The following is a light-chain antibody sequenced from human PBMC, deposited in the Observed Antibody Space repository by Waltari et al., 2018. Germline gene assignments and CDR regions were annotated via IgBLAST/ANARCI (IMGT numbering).Light chain of an antibody. CDR2: DDS. CDR1: DIGGRS. V-gene: IGLV3-21*02. J-gene: IGLJ2*01. Sequence: SYILTQPPSVSVAPGQAASITCGGADIGGRSVHWYQQRPGQAPILVVFDDSDRPSGIPGRCSGCRSGNTATLTIGRVEAGDEADYFCHLWDGLLDHVVFGGGTKLTVL. CDR3: HLWDGLLDHVV.